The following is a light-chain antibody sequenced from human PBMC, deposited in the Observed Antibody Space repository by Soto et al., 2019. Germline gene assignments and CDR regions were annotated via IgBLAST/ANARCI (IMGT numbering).Light chain of an antibody. CDR3: QEYDGAPIT. V-gene: IGKV3-20*01. Sequence: EIVLTQSPATLSLSPGERATLSCRASQTVRNNYLAWYQQKPGQAPRLLIYGASSRATGIPDRFSGSGSGTDFTLTIVRLEPEDFAVYYCQEYDGAPITFGLGTRLEIK. CDR1: QTVRNNY. CDR2: GAS. J-gene: IGKJ5*01.